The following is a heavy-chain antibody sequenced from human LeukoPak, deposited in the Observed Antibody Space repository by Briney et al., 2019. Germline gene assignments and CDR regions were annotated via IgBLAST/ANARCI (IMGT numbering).Heavy chain of an antibody. D-gene: IGHD1-26*01. J-gene: IGHJ4*02. CDR1: RFTLSVYW. V-gene: IGHV3-74*01. CDR2: VTSDGSTT. Sequence: PLGAPRLSCAPSRFTLSVYWMRCGPQAPGGGLVCVSRVTSDGSTTRYPDSVKGRFTISRDNAKNTLYLQMNSLRAEDTSVYYCARDRNTGSSYEILFERWGQASPVSVFS. CDR3: ARDRNTGSSYEILFER.